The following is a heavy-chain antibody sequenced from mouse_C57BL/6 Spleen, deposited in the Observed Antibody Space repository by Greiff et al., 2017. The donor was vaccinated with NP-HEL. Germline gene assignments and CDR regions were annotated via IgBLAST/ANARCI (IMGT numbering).Heavy chain of an antibody. CDR2: INPNNGGT. Sequence: EVQLQQSGPELVKPGASVKIPCKASGYTFTDYNMDWVKQSHGKSLEWIGDINPNNGGTIYNQKFKGKATLTVDKSSSTAYMGLRSLTSEDTAVYYCARGDYDSYYFDYWGQGTTLTVSS. CDR3: ARGDYDSYYFDY. J-gene: IGHJ2*01. V-gene: IGHV1-18*01. D-gene: IGHD2-4*01. CDR1: GYTFTDYN.